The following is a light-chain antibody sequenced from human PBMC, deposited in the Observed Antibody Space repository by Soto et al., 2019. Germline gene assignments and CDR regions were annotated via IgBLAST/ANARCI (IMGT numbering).Light chain of an antibody. CDR1: QGISSY. V-gene: IGKV1-8*01. Sequence: AIRMTQSPSSFSASTGDRVTITCRASQGISSYLAWYQQKPGKAPKLLIYAASTLQSGVPSRFSGSGSGTDCTLTISCLQSDDFATYYCQQYYSYPRTFGQGTKVEIK. CDR2: AAS. CDR3: QQYYSYPRT. J-gene: IGKJ1*01.